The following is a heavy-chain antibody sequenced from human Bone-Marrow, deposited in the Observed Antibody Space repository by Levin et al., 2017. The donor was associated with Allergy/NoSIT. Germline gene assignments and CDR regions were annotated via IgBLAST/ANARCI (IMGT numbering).Heavy chain of an antibody. CDR2: ISGYNGNT. CDR3: ARTIVTGTKLRNYNYYGMDV. V-gene: IGHV1-18*01. CDR1: NYTFFDYG. D-gene: IGHD1-20*01. J-gene: IGHJ6*02. Sequence: PGASVKVSCKASNYTFFDYGISWVRQAPGQGFEWLGWISGYNGNTHYSEKFQGRISITADTSTSTAYMDLRSLGSDDTAVYYCARTIVTGTKLRNYNYYGMDVWGQGTTVSVSS.